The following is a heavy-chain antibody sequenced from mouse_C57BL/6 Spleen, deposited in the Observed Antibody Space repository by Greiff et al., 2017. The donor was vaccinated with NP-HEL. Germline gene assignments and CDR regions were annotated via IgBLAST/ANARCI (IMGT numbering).Heavy chain of an antibody. CDR2: IYPGGGYT. CDR1: GYTFTNYW. J-gene: IGHJ3*01. Sequence: VKLQESGAELVRPGTSVKMSCKASGYTFTNYWIGWAKQRPGHGLEWIGDIYPGGGYTNYNEKFKGKATLTADKSSSTAYMQFSSLTSEDSAIYYCARSLYGSSPFAYWGQGTLVTVSA. V-gene: IGHV1-63*01. D-gene: IGHD1-1*01. CDR3: ARSLYGSSPFAY.